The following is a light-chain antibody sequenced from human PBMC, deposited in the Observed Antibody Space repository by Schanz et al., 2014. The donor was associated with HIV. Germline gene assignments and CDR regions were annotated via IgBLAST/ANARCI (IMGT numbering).Light chain of an antibody. CDR2: DVS. V-gene: IGLV2-14*01. CDR1: SSDVGGYNY. Sequence: QSALTQPASVSGSPGQSITISCIGTSSDVGGYNYVSWYQQHPGKAPKLMIYDVSNRPSGVSNRFSGSKSGNTASLTVSGLQAEDEADYYCASYGGSNNLLFGGGTKLTVL. J-gene: IGLJ2*01. CDR3: ASYGGSNNLL.